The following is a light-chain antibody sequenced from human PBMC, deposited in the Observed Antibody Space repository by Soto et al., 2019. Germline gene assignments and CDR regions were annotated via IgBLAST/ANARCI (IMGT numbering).Light chain of an antibody. V-gene: IGKV3-15*01. J-gene: IGKJ4*01. CDR1: QSVGSN. CDR3: QQYEDWPPQLT. CDR2: GAS. Sequence: EIVMTQSPATLSVSPGEGATLSCRAGQSVGSNLAWYQQKPGQAPRLLIYGASTRATGVPARFSGSGSGTEFTLTISRLQSEDFAVYYCQQYEDWPPQLTFGGGTKVEIK.